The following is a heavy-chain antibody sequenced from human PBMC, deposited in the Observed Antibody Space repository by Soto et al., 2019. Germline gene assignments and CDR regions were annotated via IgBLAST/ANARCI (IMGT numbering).Heavy chain of an antibody. D-gene: IGHD1-26*01. CDR1: GFTFSSYW. Sequence: EVQLVESGGGLVQPGGSLRLSCTASGFTFSSYWMNWVRQAPGKGLEWVGNIKEDGSEKFYVDSVKGRFTISRDNATNSLYLDTNSLRVEDTAIYFCARDFGGPWGQGTLVTVSS. CDR3: ARDFGGP. CDR2: IKEDGSEK. J-gene: IGHJ5*02. V-gene: IGHV3-7*05.